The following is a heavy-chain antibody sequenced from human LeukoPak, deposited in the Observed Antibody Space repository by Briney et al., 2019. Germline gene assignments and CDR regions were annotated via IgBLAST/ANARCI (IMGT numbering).Heavy chain of an antibody. CDR1: GFTFSSYG. V-gene: IGHV3-30*18. D-gene: IGHD6-6*01. CDR2: ISYDGSNK. Sequence: GRSLRLSCAASGFTFSSYGMHWVRQAPGKGLEWVAVISYDGSNKYYADSVKGRFTISRDNSKNTLYLQMNSLRAEDTAVYYCAKDMTYSSSLAEDYWGQGTLVTVPS. J-gene: IGHJ4*02. CDR3: AKDMTYSSSLAEDY.